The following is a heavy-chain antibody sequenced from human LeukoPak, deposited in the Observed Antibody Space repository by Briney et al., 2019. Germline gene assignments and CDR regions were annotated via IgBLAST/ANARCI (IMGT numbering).Heavy chain of an antibody. D-gene: IGHD3-22*01. Sequence: ASVKVSCKASGYTFTSYGISWVRQAPGQGLEWMGWISAYNSNTNYAQKLKGRVTMTTDNSKSTAYMELRSLRSDDTAVYYCARVPNYYDSSGSIDYWGQGTLVTVSS. J-gene: IGHJ4*02. CDR1: GYTFTSYG. CDR3: ARVPNYYDSSGSIDY. CDR2: ISAYNSNT. V-gene: IGHV1-18*01.